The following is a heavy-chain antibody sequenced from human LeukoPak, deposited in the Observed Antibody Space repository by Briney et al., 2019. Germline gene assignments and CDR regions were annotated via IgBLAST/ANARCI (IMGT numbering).Heavy chain of an antibody. D-gene: IGHD6-6*01. CDR1: GFTFSTYV. J-gene: IGHJ6*02. V-gene: IGHV3-23*01. Sequence: GGSLRLSCAASGFTFSTYVMSWVRQAPGKGLEWVSGISDSGGSTYYADSVKGRFTISRDNSKNTLYLQMNSLRAEDTAVYYCARDIAARQYYYYGMDVWGQGTTVTVSS. CDR2: ISDSGGST. CDR3: ARDIAARQYYYYGMDV.